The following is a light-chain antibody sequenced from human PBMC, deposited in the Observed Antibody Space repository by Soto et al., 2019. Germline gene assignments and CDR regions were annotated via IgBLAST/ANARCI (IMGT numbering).Light chain of an antibody. CDR2: GAS. V-gene: IGKV3-11*01. CDR1: QSVSNS. CDR3: EQRSNWPLT. Sequence: EIVLTQSPATLSLSPGERATLSCRASQSVSNSLAWYQQKPGQAPRLLIYGASNRATGIPARFSGSGSGTDFTLTISSLEPEDFAVYYCEQRSNWPLTFGGGNKVEIK. J-gene: IGKJ4*01.